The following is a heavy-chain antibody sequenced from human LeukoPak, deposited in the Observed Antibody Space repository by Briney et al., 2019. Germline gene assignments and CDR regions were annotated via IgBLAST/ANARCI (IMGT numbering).Heavy chain of an antibody. V-gene: IGHV1-69*01. D-gene: IGHD3-10*01. CDR3: AREPEPAITMVRGEVFDI. CDR1: GGTFSSYV. Sequence: SVKVSCKASGGTFSSYVISWVRQAPGQGLEWMGGIIPGFGTANYAQKFQGTVTITADVSATTVYMVLNSLRSEDAAVYYCAREPEPAITMVRGEVFDIWGQGTMVIVSS. J-gene: IGHJ3*02. CDR2: IIPGFGTA.